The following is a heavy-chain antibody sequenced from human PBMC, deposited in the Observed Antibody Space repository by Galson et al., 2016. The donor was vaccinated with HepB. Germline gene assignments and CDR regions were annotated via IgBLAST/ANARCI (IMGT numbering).Heavy chain of an antibody. J-gene: IGHJ5*02. V-gene: IGHV3-74*01. D-gene: IGHD3-3*01. CDR1: GFTFSSYW. CDR2: IYGDDSSR. Sequence: SLRLSCAASGFTFSSYWMHWVRQAPGKGLVWVSRIYGDDSSRTYADSVRGRFTISRDNAKNSLYLQMHSLRAEDTALYYCARDFLFAHDLWGPGTLVTVSS. CDR3: ARDFLFAHDL.